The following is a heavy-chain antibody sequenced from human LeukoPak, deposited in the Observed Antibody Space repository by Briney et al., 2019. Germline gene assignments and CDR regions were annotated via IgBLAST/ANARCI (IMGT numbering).Heavy chain of an antibody. CDR1: GYTFTGYY. V-gene: IGHV1-2*04. J-gene: IGHJ3*02. CDR3: ARDMGNFGGNSVDAFDI. Sequence: ASVKVSCKASGYTFTGYYIHWVRQAPGQGLEWMGCINPNSGGTNWAQKFQGWVTMTRDTSVSTAYMDLSRLRSNDTAVYYCARDMGNFGGNSVDAFDIWGQGTMVTVSP. CDR2: INPNSGGT. D-gene: IGHD4-23*01.